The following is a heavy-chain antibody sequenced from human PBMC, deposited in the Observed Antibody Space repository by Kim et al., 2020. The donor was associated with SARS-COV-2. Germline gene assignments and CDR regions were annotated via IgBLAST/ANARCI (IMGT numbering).Heavy chain of an antibody. D-gene: IGHD2-2*01. Sequence: GGSLRLSCAASGFTFSSYGMNWVRQAPGKGLEWISYISSSSSPIYYAESVKGRFTISRDNAKNSLYMQMNSLRAEDTAVYYCVGDGYCTSTRCSEYFQRWGQGTLDTVSS. CDR1: GFTFSSYG. J-gene: IGHJ1*01. CDR2: ISSSSSPI. V-gene: IGHV3-48*04. CDR3: VGDGYCTSTRCSEYFQR.